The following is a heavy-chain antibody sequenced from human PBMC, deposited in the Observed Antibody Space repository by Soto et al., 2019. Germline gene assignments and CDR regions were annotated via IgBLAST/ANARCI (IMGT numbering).Heavy chain of an antibody. CDR1: GFTFSSYA. CDR3: AKWGSFSSSSWYTDERFDY. CDR2: ISGSGGST. Sequence: EVQLLESGGGLVQPGGSLRLSCAASGFTFSSYAMSWVRQAPGKGLEWVSAISGSGGSTYYADSVKGRFTISRDNSKNTLYLQMNILRAEDTAVYYCAKWGSFSSSSWYTDERFDYWGQGPLVTVSS. V-gene: IGHV3-23*01. J-gene: IGHJ4*02. D-gene: IGHD6-13*01.